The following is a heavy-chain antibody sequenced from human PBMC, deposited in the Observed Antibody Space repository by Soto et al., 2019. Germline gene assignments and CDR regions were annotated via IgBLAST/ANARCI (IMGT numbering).Heavy chain of an antibody. CDR2: IYPDDSDA. J-gene: IGHJ6*02. CDR1: GFTFTTSL. V-gene: IGHV5-51*01. D-gene: IGHD3-3*01. CDR3: ARRGKSGSYYYTMDV. Sequence: GEALKISCEASGFTFTTSLIAWVRQMPGKGLEWMGFIYPDDSDARYNPSFQGQVTISAHKPISPAYLQWSSLKASDTGVYYCARRGKSGSYYYTMDVWGQGTMVTLSS.